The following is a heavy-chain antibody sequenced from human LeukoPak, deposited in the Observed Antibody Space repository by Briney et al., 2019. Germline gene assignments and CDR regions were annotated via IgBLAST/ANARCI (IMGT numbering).Heavy chain of an antibody. CDR2: ISYDGSNK. Sequence: GRSLRLSYAASGFTFSSYAMHWVRQAPGKGLEWVAVISYDGSNKYYADSVKGRFTISRDNAKNSLYLEMNSLRPEDTAFYYCAKGKGGKSSTSWYAGYFHHWGQGTLVTVSS. J-gene: IGHJ1*01. CDR1: GFTFSSYA. CDR3: AKGKGGKSSTSWYAGYFHH. D-gene: IGHD6-13*01. V-gene: IGHV3-30-3*01.